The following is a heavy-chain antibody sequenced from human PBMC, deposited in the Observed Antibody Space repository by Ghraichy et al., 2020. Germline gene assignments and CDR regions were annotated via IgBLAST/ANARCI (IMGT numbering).Heavy chain of an antibody. CDR2: IYYGGST. CDR3: ERQRIRPLFDF. D-gene: IGHD2-15*01. J-gene: IGHJ4*02. Sequence: SETLSLTCTVSGDSIITRDYYWGWIRQPPGKGLEWIGSIYYGGSTHYNPSLKSRVTFSVDTSKNQFSLRLSSVTAADTAVYFCERQRIRPLFDFWGQGTLVSVSS. V-gene: IGHV4-39*01. CDR1: GDSIITRDYY.